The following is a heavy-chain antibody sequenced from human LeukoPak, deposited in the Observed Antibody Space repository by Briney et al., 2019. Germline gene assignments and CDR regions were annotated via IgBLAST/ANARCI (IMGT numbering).Heavy chain of an antibody. V-gene: IGHV4-61*02. CDR2: IYTTGST. CDR1: GGSISSGDYY. CDR3: ARDKEQWLGGIDY. J-gene: IGHJ4*02. D-gene: IGHD6-19*01. Sequence: SETLSLTCTVSGGSISSGDYYWSWIRQPAGKGLEWIGRIYTTGSTNYNPSLESRVTISVDTSKNQFSLKLSSVTAADTAVYYCARDKEQWLGGIDYWGQGTLVTVSS.